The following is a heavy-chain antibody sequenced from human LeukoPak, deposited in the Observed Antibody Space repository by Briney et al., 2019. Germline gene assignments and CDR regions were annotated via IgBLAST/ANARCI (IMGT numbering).Heavy chain of an antibody. CDR1: GFTFCSYA. CDR3: ARKRSVQLGRGYYGMDL. J-gene: IGHJ6*02. V-gene: IGHV3-30-3*01. CDR2: ISYDGSNK. Sequence: PGRSLRLSCAASGFTFCSYAMHCVRQAPGKGLEWVAVISYDGSNKYYADSVKGRFTISRDNSKNTLYLQMNSLRAEDTAVYYCARKRSVQLGRGYYGMDLWGRGTTVTVS. D-gene: IGHD6-13*01.